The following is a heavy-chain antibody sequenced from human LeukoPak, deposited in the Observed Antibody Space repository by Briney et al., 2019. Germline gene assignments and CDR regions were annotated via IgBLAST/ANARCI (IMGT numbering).Heavy chain of an antibody. CDR3: ARETVGAFDI. J-gene: IGHJ3*02. CDR1: GYSFTSYW. D-gene: IGHD4-23*01. V-gene: IGHV1-18*04. CDR2: ISAYNGNT. Sequence: GESLKISCKGSGYSFTSYWIAWVRQAPGQGLEWMGWISAYNGNTNYAQKLQGRVTMTTDTSTSTAYMELRSLRSDDTAVYYCARETVGAFDIWGQGTMVTVSS.